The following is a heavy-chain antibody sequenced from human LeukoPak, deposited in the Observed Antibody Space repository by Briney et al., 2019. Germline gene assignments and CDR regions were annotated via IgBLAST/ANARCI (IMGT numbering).Heavy chain of an antibody. CDR2: IYYSGST. CDR3: ARAEEDIVVVPAARKSYYYYYMDV. CDR1: GGSISSYY. V-gene: IGHV4-39*07. Sequence: SETLSLTCTVSGGSISSYYWGWIRQPPGKGLEWIGSIYYSGSTYYNPSLKSRVTISVDTSKNQFSLKLSSVTAADTAVYYCARAEEDIVVVPAARKSYYYYYMDVWGKGTTVTVSS. J-gene: IGHJ6*03. D-gene: IGHD2-2*01.